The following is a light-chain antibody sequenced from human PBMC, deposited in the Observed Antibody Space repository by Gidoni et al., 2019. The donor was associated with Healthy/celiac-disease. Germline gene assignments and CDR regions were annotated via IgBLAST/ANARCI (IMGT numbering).Light chain of an antibody. CDR1: QGISTY. Sequence: DMQMTQAPASLSASVGDRVTLTCRASQGISTYLAWYQQKPGQVPKLLIYAASTLHSGVPSRFSGSGSGTDFTLTISSLQPEDVATYYCQQYNSAPLTFGGXTKVEIK. V-gene: IGKV1-27*01. CDR2: AAS. J-gene: IGKJ4*01. CDR3: QQYNSAPLT.